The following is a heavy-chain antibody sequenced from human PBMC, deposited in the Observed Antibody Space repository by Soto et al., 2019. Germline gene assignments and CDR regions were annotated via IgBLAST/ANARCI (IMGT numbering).Heavy chain of an antibody. CDR3: ARVTDGIAAAGTYRTYYYYGMDV. J-gene: IGHJ6*02. CDR2: IYYSGST. CDR1: GGSISSYY. V-gene: IGHV4-59*01. D-gene: IGHD6-13*01. Sequence: QVQLQESGPGLVKPSETLSLTCTVSGGSISSYYWSWIRQPPGKGLEWIGYIYYSGSTNYNPSLKSRVTISVDTSKNQFSLKLSSVTAADTAVYYCARVTDGIAAAGTYRTYYYYGMDVWGQGTTVTVSS.